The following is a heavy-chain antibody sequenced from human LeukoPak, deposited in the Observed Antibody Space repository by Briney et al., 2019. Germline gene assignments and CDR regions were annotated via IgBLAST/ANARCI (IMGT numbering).Heavy chain of an antibody. J-gene: IGHJ4*02. V-gene: IGHV3-48*03. CDR2: ISSSGSTI. CDR3: ARLSGYDYAYFDY. CDR1: GFTFSSYE. Sequence: GGSLRLSCAASGFTFSSYEMNWVRQAPRKGLEWVSYISSSGSTIYYADSVKGRFTISRDNAKNSLYLQMNSLRAEDTAVYYCARLSGYDYAYFDYWGQGTLVTVSS. D-gene: IGHD5-12*01.